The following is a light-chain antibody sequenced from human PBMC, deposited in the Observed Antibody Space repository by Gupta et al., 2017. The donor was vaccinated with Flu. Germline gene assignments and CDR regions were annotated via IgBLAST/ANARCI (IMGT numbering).Light chain of an antibody. J-gene: IGKJ4*01. Sequence: SSLYASVGERVTVTCRASQGIRNDLGWYKQKPMKAPKRLIFAASTRESGVTSRFSGSGYGKQLAFISSSRQQEDFAPYYSRQHKNFPVITIGGGTKVEIK. CDR3: RQHKNFPVIT. CDR2: AAS. CDR1: QGIRND. V-gene: IGKV1-17*01.